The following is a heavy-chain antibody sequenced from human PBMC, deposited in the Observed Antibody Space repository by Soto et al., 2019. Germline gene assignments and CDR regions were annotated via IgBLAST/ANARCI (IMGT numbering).Heavy chain of an antibody. CDR1: GGTFSSYT. CDR3: ATLGYCSGGSCYSSSCMDV. D-gene: IGHD2-15*01. CDR2: VIPILGIA. Sequence: QVQLVQSGAEVKKPGSSVKVSCKASGGTFSSYTISWVRQAPGQGLEWMGRVIPILGIANYPQKFQRRVTITADKSTSTAYMELSSLRSEDTGVYYCATLGYCSGGSCYSSSCMDVWGKGTTVTVS. V-gene: IGHV1-69*02. J-gene: IGHJ6*03.